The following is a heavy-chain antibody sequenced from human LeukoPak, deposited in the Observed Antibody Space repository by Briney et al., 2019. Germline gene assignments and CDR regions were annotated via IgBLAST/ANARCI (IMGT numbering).Heavy chain of an antibody. Sequence: GGSLRLSCAASGFTFSGSAMHWVRQASGKGLEWVGRIRTKPNNYATAYAASVKGRFTISRDDSKNMAYLQMNSLKTEDTAVYYCTTYSGTYFKYFFDYWGRGTLVTVSS. D-gene: IGHD1-26*01. CDR1: GFTFSGSA. CDR3: TTYSGTYFKYFFDY. V-gene: IGHV3-73*01. CDR2: IRTKPNNYAT. J-gene: IGHJ4*02.